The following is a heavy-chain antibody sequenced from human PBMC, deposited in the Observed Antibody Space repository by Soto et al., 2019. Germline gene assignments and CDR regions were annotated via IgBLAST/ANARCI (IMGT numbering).Heavy chain of an antibody. V-gene: IGHV1-69*02. Sequence: QVQLVQSGAEVKRPGSSVKVSCEASGGTFTSYIFTWVRQAPGQGLEWMGRSIPIQGRADYALKFQDRVTMTADKSTNTVYMELRSLRPDDTAIYYCAKSLVFVDHADMDVWGKGTTVTVSS. CDR2: SIPIQGRA. CDR1: GGTFTSYI. J-gene: IGHJ6*03. D-gene: IGHD2-21*01. CDR3: AKSLVFVDHADMDV.